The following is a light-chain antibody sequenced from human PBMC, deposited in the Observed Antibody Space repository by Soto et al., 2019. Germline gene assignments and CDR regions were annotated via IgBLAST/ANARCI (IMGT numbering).Light chain of an antibody. Sequence: QSVLTQPASVSGSPGQSITISCTGTSTDVGYYNYVSWFQKHPDTAPKLIISDVTDRPSGVSNRFSGSKSGNTASLTISGLQAEDEAHYYCISLKTSGNHVFGTGTKFTVL. CDR1: STDVGYYNY. CDR3: ISLKTSGNHV. CDR2: DVT. J-gene: IGLJ1*01. V-gene: IGLV2-14*01.